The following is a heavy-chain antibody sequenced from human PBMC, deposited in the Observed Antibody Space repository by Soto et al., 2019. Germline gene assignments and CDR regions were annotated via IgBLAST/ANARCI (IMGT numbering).Heavy chain of an antibody. V-gene: IGHV3-20*04. CDR2: INWNGGST. Sequence: GGSLRLSCAASGFTFDDYGMSWVRQAPGKGLEWVSGINWNGGSTGYADSVKGRFTISRDNAKNSLYLQMNSLRAEDTALYYCAREISELGHYYGSGPPGRFDYWGQGTLVTVSS. CDR3: AREISELGHYYGSGPPGRFDY. J-gene: IGHJ4*02. CDR1: GFTFDDYG. D-gene: IGHD3-10*01.